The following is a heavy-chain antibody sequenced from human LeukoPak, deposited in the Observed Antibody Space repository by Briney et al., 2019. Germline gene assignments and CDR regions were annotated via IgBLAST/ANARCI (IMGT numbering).Heavy chain of an antibody. CDR3: ARSRGIISDSTLDY. CDR1: GGSVSSGSYY. V-gene: IGHV4-61*02. D-gene: IGHD1-14*01. J-gene: IGHJ4*02. CDR2: FYTSGSA. Sequence: PSQTLSLTCTVSGGSVSSGSYYWSWLRQPAGTGLEWIGRFYTSGSATYNPYLKSRVTISLDTSKNHLSLKLSSVTAADTAVYYCARSRGIISDSTLDYWGQGTLVTVSS.